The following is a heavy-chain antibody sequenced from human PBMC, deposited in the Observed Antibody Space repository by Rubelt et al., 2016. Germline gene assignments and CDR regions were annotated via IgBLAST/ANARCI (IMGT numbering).Heavy chain of an antibody. CDR1: GGSFSGYY. J-gene: IGHJ4*02. Sequence: QVQLQQWGAGLLKPSETLSLTCAVYGGSFSGYYWSWIRQPPGKGLEWIGEINHSGSTNYNPSFKGRVTISVDTSKNQFSLKLSSVTAADTAVYYCARRGYYGSGSYLGYYSDYWGQGTLVTVSS. V-gene: IGHV4-34*01. CDR2: INHSGST. D-gene: IGHD3-10*01. CDR3: ARRGYYGSGSYLGYYSDY.